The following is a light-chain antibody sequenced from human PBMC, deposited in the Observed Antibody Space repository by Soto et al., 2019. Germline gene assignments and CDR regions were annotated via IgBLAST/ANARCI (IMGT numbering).Light chain of an antibody. Sequence: QSVLTQPPSASGTPGQRVTISCSGSSSNIGSNAVNWYQHLPGTAPKLLISSNNQRPSGVPDRFSGSKSGTSASLAISGLQSEDEADYFCATWDDRLNGPVFGGGTQLTVL. CDR1: SSNIGSNA. V-gene: IGLV1-44*01. CDR2: SNN. J-gene: IGLJ7*01. CDR3: ATWDDRLNGPV.